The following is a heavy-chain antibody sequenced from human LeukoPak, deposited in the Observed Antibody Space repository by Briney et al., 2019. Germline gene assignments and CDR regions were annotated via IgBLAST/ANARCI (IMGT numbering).Heavy chain of an antibody. Sequence: ASVKVSCKASGYTFTSYGISWVRQAPGQGLEWMGGIIPIFGTANYAQKFQGRVTITADESTSTAYMELSSLRSEDTAVYYCARDNVVGAPTEGYWGQGTLVTVSS. CDR1: GYTFTSYG. V-gene: IGHV1-69*13. CDR2: IIPIFGTA. J-gene: IGHJ4*02. CDR3: ARDNVVGAPTEGY. D-gene: IGHD1-26*01.